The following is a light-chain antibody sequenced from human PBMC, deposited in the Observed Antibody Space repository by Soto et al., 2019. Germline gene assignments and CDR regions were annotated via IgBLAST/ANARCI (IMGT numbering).Light chain of an antibody. CDR1: QSISSW. V-gene: IGKV1-5*03. J-gene: IGKJ1*01. CDR2: KAS. CDR3: QQYNSYST. Sequence: DIQMTQSPSTLSASVGDRVTITCRASQSISSWLAWYQQKPGKAPKLLIYKASSLESGVPSRFSGSESRTEFTLTISSLQPDDFATYYCQQYNSYSTYGQGTKVEIK.